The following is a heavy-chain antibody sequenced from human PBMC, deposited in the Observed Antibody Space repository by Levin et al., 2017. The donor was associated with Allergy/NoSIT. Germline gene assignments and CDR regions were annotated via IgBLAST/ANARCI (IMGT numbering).Heavy chain of an antibody. V-gene: IGHV3-53*01. D-gene: IGHD3-22*01. CDR3: ARGGGYDSSGHDAFDI. Sequence: SCAASGFTVSSNYMSWVRQAPGKGLEWVSVIYSGGSTYYADSVKGRFTISRDNSKNTLYLQMNSLRAEDTAVYYCARGGGYDSSGHDAFDIWGQGTMVTVSS. CDR1: GFTVSSNY. J-gene: IGHJ3*02. CDR2: IYSGGST.